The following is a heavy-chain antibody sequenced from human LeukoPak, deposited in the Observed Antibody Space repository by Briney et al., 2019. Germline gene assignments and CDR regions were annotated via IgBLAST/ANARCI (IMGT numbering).Heavy chain of an antibody. CDR1: GYSFTSYW. CDR3: ARGYCSSSSCHFDY. D-gene: IGHD2-2*01. J-gene: IGHJ4*02. V-gene: IGHV5-51*01. Sequence: ASVKVSCKASGYSFTSYWIGWVRQMPGKDLEWMGIGYPGDSDTRYSPSFQGQVTISADRSITTAYLQWSSLKASDTAMYYCARGYCSSSSCHFDYWGQGTLVTVSS. CDR2: GYPGDSDT.